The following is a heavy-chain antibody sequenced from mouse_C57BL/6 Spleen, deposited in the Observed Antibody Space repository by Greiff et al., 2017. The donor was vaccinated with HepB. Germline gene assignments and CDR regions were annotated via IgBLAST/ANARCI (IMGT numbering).Heavy chain of an antibody. J-gene: IGHJ2*01. D-gene: IGHD2-5*01. CDR1: GYTFTSYC. V-gene: IGHV1-69*02. Sequence: QVQLKQPGAELVRPGSSVKLSCKASGYTFTSYCIHWVKQRPGQGLEWIGEIYPSVSYTNYNHKFKGKATLTADKSSSTAYMELRRLTSEDSAVYYWAREYYKNYGEDFEDWGKGTTLTVSS. CDR2: IYPSVSYT. CDR3: AREYYKNYGEDFED.